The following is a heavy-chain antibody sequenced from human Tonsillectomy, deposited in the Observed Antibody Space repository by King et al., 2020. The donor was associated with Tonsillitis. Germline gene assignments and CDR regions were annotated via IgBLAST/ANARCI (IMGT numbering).Heavy chain of an antibody. D-gene: IGHD3-16*01. CDR2: IYYSGST. Sequence: VQLQESGPGLVRPPQTLSLTCTVSGDSISSGGYYWSWIRQHPGKGLEWIGYIYYSGSTYYNPSLKSLVTISVDTSKNQFSLKLSSVTAADTAVYYCARGKPSGIMISFGGHYMDVWGKGTTVTVSS. CDR3: ARGKPSGIMISFGGHYMDV. CDR1: GDSISSGGYY. J-gene: IGHJ6*03. V-gene: IGHV4-31*01.